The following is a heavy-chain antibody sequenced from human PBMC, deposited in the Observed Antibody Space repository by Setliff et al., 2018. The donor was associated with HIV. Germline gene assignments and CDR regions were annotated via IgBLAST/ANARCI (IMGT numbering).Heavy chain of an antibody. CDR2: IKQDGSET. J-gene: IGHJ6*03. CDR1: GFTFGSYW. V-gene: IGHV3-7*03. D-gene: IGHD6-6*01. Sequence: PGGSLRLSCAASGFTFGSYWMSWVRQAPGKGLEWVANIKQDGSETYYVDSVKGRFTASRDNAKNSLYLQMNSLKAEDTAVYYCARGGSSSSHRYYYYYYMDVWGKGTTVTVSS. CDR3: ARGGSSSSHRYYYYYYMDV.